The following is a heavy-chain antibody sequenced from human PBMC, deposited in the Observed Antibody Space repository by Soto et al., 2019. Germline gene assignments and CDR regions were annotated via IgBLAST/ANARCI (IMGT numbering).Heavy chain of an antibody. CDR2: IYSGGST. J-gene: IGHJ3*02. CDR3: ARERGGAFDI. V-gene: IGHV3-53*02. CDR1: GFTVSSNY. Sequence: EVQLVETGGGLIQPGGSLRLSCAASGFTVSSNYMSWVRQAPGQGLEWVSVIYSGGSTYYADSVKGRFTISRDNAKNTLYLQMNSLRAEDTGVYYCARERGGAFDIWGQGTMVTVSS. D-gene: IGHD3-10*01.